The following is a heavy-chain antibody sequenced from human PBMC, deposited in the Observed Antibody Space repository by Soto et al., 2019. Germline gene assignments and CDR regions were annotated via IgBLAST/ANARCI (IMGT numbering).Heavy chain of an antibody. Sequence: KSSETLSLTCTVSGGSISSSSYYWGWIRQPPGKGLEWIGSIYYSGSTYYNPSLKSRVTISVDTSKSQFSLKLSSVTAADTAVYYCARHGVAAAGTRYGMDVWGQGTTVTVSS. D-gene: IGHD6-13*01. CDR2: IYYSGST. V-gene: IGHV4-39*01. J-gene: IGHJ6*02. CDR1: GGSISSSSYY. CDR3: ARHGVAAAGTRYGMDV.